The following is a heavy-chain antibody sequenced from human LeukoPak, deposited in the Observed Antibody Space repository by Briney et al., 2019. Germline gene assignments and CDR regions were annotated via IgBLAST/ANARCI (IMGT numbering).Heavy chain of an antibody. V-gene: IGHV3-23*01. CDR1: GFTFSSYA. CDR2: VSESGVTT. Sequence: GACLRLSCAASGFTFSSYAMNWVRQALGKGPEWVAAVSESGVTTYYADSVKGRFAISRDNSKNKVYLQMSSLRDDDTAVYYCATRYSSFLGTGWFVFDYWGQGTLVTVSS. CDR3: ATRYSSFLGTGWFVFDY. J-gene: IGHJ4*02. D-gene: IGHD6-6*01.